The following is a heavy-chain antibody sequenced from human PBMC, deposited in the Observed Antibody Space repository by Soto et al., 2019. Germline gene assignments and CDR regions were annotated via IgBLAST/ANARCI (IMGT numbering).Heavy chain of an antibody. CDR1: GYTLTELS. Sequence: GASVKVSCKVSGYTLTELSVHWVRQAPGKGLEWMGGFDPEDGETIYAQKFQGRVTMTEDTSTDTAYMELSSLRSEDTAVYYCATDGSGSSESYYYGMDVWGQGTTVTVSS. D-gene: IGHD2-15*01. CDR3: ATDGSGSSESYYYGMDV. V-gene: IGHV1-24*01. CDR2: FDPEDGET. J-gene: IGHJ6*02.